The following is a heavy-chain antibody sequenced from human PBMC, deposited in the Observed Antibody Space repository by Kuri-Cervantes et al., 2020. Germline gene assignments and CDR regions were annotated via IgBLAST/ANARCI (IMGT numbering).Heavy chain of an antibody. Sequence: GGSLRLSCAASGFTFSSYAMHWVRQAPGKGLEWVALILFDGSNKYYVDSVKGRFTISRDNSKNTLYLQMNSLRAEDTAVYYCARGRWELLYYGMDVWGQGTTVTVSS. CDR1: GFTFSSYA. CDR3: ARGRWELLYYGMDV. V-gene: IGHV3-30-3*01. D-gene: IGHD1-26*01. CDR2: ILFDGSNK. J-gene: IGHJ6*02.